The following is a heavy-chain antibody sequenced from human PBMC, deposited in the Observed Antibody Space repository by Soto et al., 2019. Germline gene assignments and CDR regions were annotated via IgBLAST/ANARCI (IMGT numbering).Heavy chain of an antibody. CDR1: GYTFTSYG. Sequence: GASVKVSCKASGYTFTSYGISWVRQAPGQGLEWMGWISAYNGNTNYAQKLQGRVIMTTDTSTSTAYMELRSLRSDDTAVYYCARGGVGLVVVPPPLNWFDPWGQGTLVTVSS. CDR2: ISAYNGNT. D-gene: IGHD2-15*01. J-gene: IGHJ5*02. CDR3: ARGGVGLVVVPPPLNWFDP. V-gene: IGHV1-18*01.